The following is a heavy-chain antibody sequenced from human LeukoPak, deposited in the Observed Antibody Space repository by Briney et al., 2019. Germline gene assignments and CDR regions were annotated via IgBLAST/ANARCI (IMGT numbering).Heavy chain of an antibody. CDR3: ARGLTGGYYFDAFDI. J-gene: IGHJ3*02. V-gene: IGHV4-34*01. D-gene: IGHD3-22*01. CDR1: GGSFSGYY. CDR2: INHSGST. Sequence: KTSETLSLTCAVYGGSFSGYYWSWIRQPPGKGLEWIGEINHSGSTNYNPSLKSRVTISVDTSKNQFSLKLSSVTAADTAVYYCARGLTGGYYFDAFDIWGQGTMATVSS.